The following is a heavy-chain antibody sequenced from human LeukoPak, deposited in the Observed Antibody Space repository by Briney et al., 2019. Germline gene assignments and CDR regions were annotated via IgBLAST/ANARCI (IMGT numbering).Heavy chain of an antibody. D-gene: IGHD2-2*01. CDR2: INPNSGGT. Sequence: ASVKVSCKASGHTFTGYYMHWVRQAPGQGLEWMGWINPNSGGTNYAQKFQGRVTMTRDTSISTAYMELSRLRSDDTAVYYCARILPPLDPAAWGASFDYWGQGTLVTVSS. J-gene: IGHJ4*02. CDR1: GHTFTGYY. CDR3: ARILPPLDPAAWGASFDY. V-gene: IGHV1-2*02.